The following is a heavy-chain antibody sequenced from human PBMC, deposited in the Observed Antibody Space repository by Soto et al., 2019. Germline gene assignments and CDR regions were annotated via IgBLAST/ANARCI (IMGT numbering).Heavy chain of an antibody. J-gene: IGHJ4*02. Sequence: GVFLRLYDAATRITFSDSGMSRVRQGPGKGLEWVARIKSKTDGGTTDYAAPVTGRFTISRDDSRNTLSLQMNSLKTEDTAIYYCTTYYYIRGNYRGGWAYCGLGTMVTVSS. V-gene: IGHV3-15*01. CDR2: IKSKTDGGTT. CDR1: RITFSDSG. D-gene: IGHD3-10*02. CDR3: TTYYYIRGNYRGGWAY.